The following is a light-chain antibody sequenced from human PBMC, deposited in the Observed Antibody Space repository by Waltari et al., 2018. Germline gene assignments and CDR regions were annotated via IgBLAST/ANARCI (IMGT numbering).Light chain of an antibody. J-gene: IGKJ2*01. Sequence: VLTQSPGTLSLSPGERDTLSCRASQSLTKRYLAWYQQNPGQAPRLLIYGASSRAAGIPDRFSGSGSGTDFTLTISRLEPEDFAVYYCQQYGSSVLYTFGQGTKLEIK. CDR1: QSLTKRY. V-gene: IGKV3-20*01. CDR3: QQYGSSVLYT. CDR2: GAS.